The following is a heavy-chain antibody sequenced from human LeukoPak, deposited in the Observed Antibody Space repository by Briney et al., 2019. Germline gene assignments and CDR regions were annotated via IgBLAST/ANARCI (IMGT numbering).Heavy chain of an antibody. CDR2: ISSSSSYI. CDR1: GFTFSSYS. V-gene: IGHV3-21*01. Sequence: GGSLRLSCAASGFTFSSYSMNWVRQAPGKGLEWVSSISSSSSYIYYADPVKGRFTISRDNAKNSLYLQMNSLRAEDTAVYYCARGEIAVEFDYWGQGTLVTVSS. CDR3: ARGEIAVEFDY. D-gene: IGHD6-19*01. J-gene: IGHJ4*02.